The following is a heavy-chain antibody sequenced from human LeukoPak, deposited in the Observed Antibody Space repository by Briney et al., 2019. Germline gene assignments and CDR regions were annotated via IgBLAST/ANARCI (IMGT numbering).Heavy chain of an antibody. V-gene: IGHV3-33*01. D-gene: IGHD5-24*01. J-gene: IGHJ4*02. Sequence: GGSLRLSCAASGFTFSSYGMHWVRQAPGKGLVGVAVIWYDGSNKYYADSVKVRFTISRDNSKNTLYLQMNSLRAEDTAVYYCARELRWLQYFDYWGQGTLVTVSS. CDR3: ARELRWLQYFDY. CDR2: IWYDGSNK. CDR1: GFTFSSYG.